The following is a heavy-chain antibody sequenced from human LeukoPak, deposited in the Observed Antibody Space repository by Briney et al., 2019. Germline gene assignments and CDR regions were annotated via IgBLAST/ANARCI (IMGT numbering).Heavy chain of an antibody. J-gene: IGHJ3*02. D-gene: IGHD6-19*01. CDR1: GHTFITNG. Sequence: GASVMVSCKAAGHTFITNGMSGVRQPTGQGLEWMGWIGSYDGNTTYAQQLQDRVTIFTDATTGRADLELRSLRSDDTAVYYCARRVAVARRDAFDIWGQGTMVTVSS. CDR3: ARRVAVARRDAFDI. V-gene: IGHV1-18*01. CDR2: IGSYDGNT.